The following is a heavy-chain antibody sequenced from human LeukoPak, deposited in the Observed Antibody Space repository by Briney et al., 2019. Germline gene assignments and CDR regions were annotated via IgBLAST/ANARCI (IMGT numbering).Heavy chain of an antibody. CDR3: AKTGDLYYYYGMDV. D-gene: IGHD7-27*01. V-gene: IGHV1-69*04. CDR2: IIPIFGIA. J-gene: IGHJ6*02. Sequence: SVKVSCNASGRTFSSYAISWVRQAPGQGLEWIGRIIPIFGIANYAQKFQGRVTITADKSTSTAYMELSSLRSEDTAVYYCAKTGDLYYYYGMDVWGQGTTVTVSS. CDR1: GRTFSSYA.